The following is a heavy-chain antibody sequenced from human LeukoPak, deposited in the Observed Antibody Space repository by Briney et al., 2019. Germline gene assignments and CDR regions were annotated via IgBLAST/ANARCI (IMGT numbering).Heavy chain of an antibody. CDR1: GLTVTNNY. D-gene: IGHD4-17*01. Sequence: PGGSLRLSCVASGLTVTNNYWNWVRQPPGKGPEWISLIYTNGNTQYADSVKGRFTFSRDISKNTLYLQMNSLRVEDTGVYCCVYGDYPLTYWGQGTLVSVSS. J-gene: IGHJ4*02. CDR2: IYTNGNT. CDR3: VYGDYPLTY. V-gene: IGHV3-66*01.